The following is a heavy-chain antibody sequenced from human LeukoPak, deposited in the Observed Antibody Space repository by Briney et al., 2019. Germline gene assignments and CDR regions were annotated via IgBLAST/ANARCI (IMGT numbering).Heavy chain of an antibody. CDR1: GGSISSGGYY. V-gene: IGHV4-31*03. D-gene: IGHD1-26*01. CDR2: IYYSGST. CDR3: ARDQLRAFDI. Sequence: SETLSLTCTVSGGSISSGGYYWSWIRQHPGKGLEWIGYIYYSGSTYYNPSLKSRVTISVDTSKNQFSLKLSSVTAADTAVYYCARDQLRAFDIWAQGTMVTVSS. J-gene: IGHJ3*02.